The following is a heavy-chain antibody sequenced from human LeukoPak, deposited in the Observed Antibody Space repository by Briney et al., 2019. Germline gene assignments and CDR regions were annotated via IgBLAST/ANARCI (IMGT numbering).Heavy chain of an antibody. D-gene: IGHD3-9*01. Sequence: PGGSLRLSCAASGFTFSDSYMSWIRQAPGKGLEWLSYISSSGGSTYYAVSLKGRFTISRDNANNSLYLQMNSLRADDTAIYYCATGKRRYSNWGQGTLVTVSS. J-gene: IGHJ4*02. CDR2: ISSSGGST. V-gene: IGHV3-11*01. CDR3: ATGKRRYSN. CDR1: GFTFSDSY.